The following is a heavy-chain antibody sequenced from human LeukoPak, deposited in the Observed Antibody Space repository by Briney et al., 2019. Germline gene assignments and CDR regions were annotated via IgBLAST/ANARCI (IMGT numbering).Heavy chain of an antibody. V-gene: IGHV1-69*05. CDR1: GGTFSSYA. D-gene: IGHD3-22*01. CDR2: IIPVFGTA. CDR3: ARESYYDSNDAFDI. Sequence: SVKVSCKASGGTFSSYAISWVRQAPGQGREWMGRIIPVFGTANYAQKFQGRVTITTDESTSTAYMELSSLRSEDTAVYYCARESYYDSNDAFDIWGQGTMVTVSS. J-gene: IGHJ3*02.